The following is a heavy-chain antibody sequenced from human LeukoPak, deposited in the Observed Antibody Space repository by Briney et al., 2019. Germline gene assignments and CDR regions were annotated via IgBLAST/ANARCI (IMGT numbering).Heavy chain of an antibody. CDR1: GYTFTSYG. Sequence: ASVKVSCKASGYTFTSYGISWVRQAPGQGLEWMGWISAYNGNTNYAQKLQGRVTMTTDTSTSTAYMELSRLRSDDTAVYYCARGGSSWYRTTLFDYWGQGTLVTVSS. D-gene: IGHD6-13*01. CDR2: ISAYNGNT. CDR3: ARGGSSWYRTTLFDY. J-gene: IGHJ4*02. V-gene: IGHV1-18*01.